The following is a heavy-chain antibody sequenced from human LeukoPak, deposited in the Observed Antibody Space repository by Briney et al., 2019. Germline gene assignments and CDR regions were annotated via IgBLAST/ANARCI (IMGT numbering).Heavy chain of an antibody. CDR1: GFTFSSYS. CDR3: ARDNYVSGDI. J-gene: IGHJ3*02. CDR2: ITRSSTNI. V-gene: IGHV3-21*01. D-gene: IGHD3-10*01. Sequence: PGGCLRLSCAASGFTFSSYSMNWGRQAPGKGLEWVSSITRSSTNIYYADSVKGRFTISRDNAKNSLYLQMNSLRDEDTAVYYCARDNYVSGDIWGQGPLVTVTS.